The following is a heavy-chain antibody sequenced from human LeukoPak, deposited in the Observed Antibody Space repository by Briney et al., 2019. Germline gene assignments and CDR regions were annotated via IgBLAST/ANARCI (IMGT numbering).Heavy chain of an antibody. J-gene: IGHJ6*03. D-gene: IGHD3-9*01. Sequence: PGRSLRLSCAASGFTFSSYAMHWVRQAPGKGLEWVAVISYDGSNKYYADSVKGRFTVSRDNSKNTLYLQMNSLRAEDTAVYYCAKGGELRYFDWLLYDYYYYMDVWGKGTTVTVSS. V-gene: IGHV3-30*04. CDR2: ISYDGSNK. CDR1: GFTFSSYA. CDR3: AKGGELRYFDWLLYDYYYYMDV.